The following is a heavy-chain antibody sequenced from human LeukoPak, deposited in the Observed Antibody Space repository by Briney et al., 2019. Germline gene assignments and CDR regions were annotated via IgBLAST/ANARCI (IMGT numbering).Heavy chain of an antibody. CDR3: ARDYGDFDWHYVSGFDY. V-gene: IGHV3-7*01. D-gene: IGHD3-10*01. J-gene: IGHJ4*02. CDR2: IKKDGSKS. Sequence: PGGSLRLSCAASGFTFSSYAMSWVRQAPGKGLEWVANIKKDGSKSHYVDSVKGRFTISRDNAKNSLFLQMNSLRAEDTAVYYCARDYGDFDWHYVSGFDYWGQGTLVSVSS. CDR1: GFTFSSYA.